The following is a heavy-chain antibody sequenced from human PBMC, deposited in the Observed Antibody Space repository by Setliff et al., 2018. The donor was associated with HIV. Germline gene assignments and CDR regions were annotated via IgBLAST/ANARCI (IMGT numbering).Heavy chain of an antibody. CDR3: ARLGSGWSDSYYYAMDV. CDR2: ISPYIGHT. Sequence: ASVKVSCKASGGTFSSYAISWVRQAPGHGLEWMGWISPYIGHTNYAQNFQGRVTMTIDTSTSTAYMELRSLRSDDTAVYFCARLGSGWSDSYYYAMDVWGQGTTVTVS. D-gene: IGHD6-19*01. CDR1: GGTFSSYA. V-gene: IGHV1-18*01. J-gene: IGHJ6*02.